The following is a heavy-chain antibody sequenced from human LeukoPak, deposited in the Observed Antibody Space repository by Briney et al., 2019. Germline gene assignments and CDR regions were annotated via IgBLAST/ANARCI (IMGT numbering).Heavy chain of an antibody. J-gene: IGHJ5*02. V-gene: IGHV1-69*13. D-gene: IGHD3-3*01. CDR1: GGTFSSYA. Sequence: SVKVSCKASGGTFSSYAISWVRQAPGQGLEWMGGIIPIFGTANYAQKFQGRVTITADESTGTAYMELSSLRSEDTAVYYCATHHYDFWSGPSGANWFDPWGQGTLVTVSS. CDR2: IIPIFGTA. CDR3: ATHHYDFWSGPSGANWFDP.